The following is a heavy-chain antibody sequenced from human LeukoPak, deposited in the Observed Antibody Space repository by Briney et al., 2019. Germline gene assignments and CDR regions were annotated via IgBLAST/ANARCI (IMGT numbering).Heavy chain of an antibody. CDR1: GGSISSGGYY. Sequence: SETLSLTCTVSGGSISSGGYYWSWIRQHPGQGLEWIGYIYYSGSTYYNPSLKSRVTISVDTSKNQFSLKLSSVTAADTAVYYCARVAGYCSGGSCYSVGILDYWGQGTLVTVSS. D-gene: IGHD2-15*01. V-gene: IGHV4-31*03. CDR2: IYYSGST. CDR3: ARVAGYCSGGSCYSVGILDY. J-gene: IGHJ4*02.